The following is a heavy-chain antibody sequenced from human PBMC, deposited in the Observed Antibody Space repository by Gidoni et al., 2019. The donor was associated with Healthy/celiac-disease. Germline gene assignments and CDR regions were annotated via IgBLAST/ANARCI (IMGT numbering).Heavy chain of an antibody. V-gene: IGHV3-43*01. Sequence: EVQLVESGGVVVQPGGSLRLPCAASGFTFDDYTMHWVRQAPGKGLEWVSLISWDGGSTYYADSVKGRFTISRDNSKNSLYLQMNSLRTEDTALYYCAKDAYCGGDCYSTGFDLWGRGTLVTVSS. J-gene: IGHJ2*01. CDR2: ISWDGGST. CDR3: AKDAYCGGDCYSTGFDL. D-gene: IGHD2-21*02. CDR1: GFTFDDYT.